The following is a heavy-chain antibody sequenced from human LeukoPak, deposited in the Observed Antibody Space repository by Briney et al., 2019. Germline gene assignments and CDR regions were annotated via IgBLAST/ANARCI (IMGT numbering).Heavy chain of an antibody. CDR2: IYYSGST. V-gene: IGHV4-59*01. D-gene: IGHD3-10*02. CDR3: ASSRFGGDYFDY. Sequence: SETLSLTCTVSGGSISSYYWSWIRQPPGKGLEWIGYIYYSGSTNYNPSLRSRVTIPVDTSKNQFSLKLSSVTAADTAVYYCASSRFGGDYFDYWGQGTLVTVSS. J-gene: IGHJ4*02. CDR1: GGSISSYY.